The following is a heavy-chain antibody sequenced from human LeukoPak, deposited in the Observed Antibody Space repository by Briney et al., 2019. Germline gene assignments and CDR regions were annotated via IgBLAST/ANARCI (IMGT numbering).Heavy chain of an antibody. V-gene: IGHV3-7*01. CDR3: ARGYWNFGL. J-gene: IGHJ2*01. Sequence: GGSLRLSCVASGFGFSTYWMTWVRQAPGKGLEWVANIKQDGSEKYYVDSVKGRFTSSRDNAKNSLYLQMNRLRAEDTAVYYCARGYWNFGLWGRGTQVTVSS. CDR1: GFGFSTYW. CDR2: IKQDGSEK.